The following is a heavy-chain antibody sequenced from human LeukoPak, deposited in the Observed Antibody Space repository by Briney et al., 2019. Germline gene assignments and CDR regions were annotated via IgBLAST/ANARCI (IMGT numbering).Heavy chain of an antibody. Sequence: SETLSLTCTVSGGSISGYYWSWIRQPPGKGLEWIGYIFYSGSTNYNPSLKSRVTISVDTSKNQFSLKRSSVTAADTAVYFCARVYYGRTYDYWYFDLWGRGTLVTVSS. CDR3: ARVYYGRTYDYWYFDL. CDR1: GGSISGYY. V-gene: IGHV4-59*01. J-gene: IGHJ2*01. D-gene: IGHD3-10*01. CDR2: IFYSGST.